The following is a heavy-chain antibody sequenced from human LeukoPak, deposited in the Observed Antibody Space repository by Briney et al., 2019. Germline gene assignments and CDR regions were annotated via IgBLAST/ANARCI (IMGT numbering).Heavy chain of an antibody. CDR2: IWYDGSNK. V-gene: IGHV3-33*01. J-gene: IGHJ4*02. CDR3: AREESESLDF. CDR1: GFTFSTYG. Sequence: GGSLRLSCAASGFTFSTYGMHWVRQAPGKGLEWVAIIWYDGSNKYYADSVKGRFTISRDISKNTLHLQMNSLRADDTAVYYCAREESESLDFWGQGTLVTVSS.